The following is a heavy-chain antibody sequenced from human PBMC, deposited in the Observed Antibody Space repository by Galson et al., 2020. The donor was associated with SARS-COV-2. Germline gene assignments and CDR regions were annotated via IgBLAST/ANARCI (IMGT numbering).Heavy chain of an antibody. Sequence: GGSLRLSCEASGFTFSNYGMHWVRQAPGKGLEWVSVIYSGGSTYYADSVKGRFTISRDKSKNTLNLQMNGLTAEDTAVYYCARGVVGGGDYFDYWGQGTPVTVSS. D-gene: IGHD3-22*01. J-gene: IGHJ4*02. CDR1: GFTFSNYG. V-gene: IGHV3-NL1*01. CDR2: IYSGGST. CDR3: ARGVVGGGDYFDY.